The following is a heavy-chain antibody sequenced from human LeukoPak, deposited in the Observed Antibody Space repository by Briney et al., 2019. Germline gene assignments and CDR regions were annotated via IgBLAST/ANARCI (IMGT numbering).Heavy chain of an antibody. Sequence: ASVKVSCKASGYTFTSYGISWVRQAPGQGLEWMGWISAYNGNTNYAQKLQGRVTITRDTSASTAYMELSSLRSEDTAVYYCARDKHIAVAGYWYFDLWGRGTLVTVSS. D-gene: IGHD6-13*01. CDR2: ISAYNGNT. J-gene: IGHJ2*01. CDR3: ARDKHIAVAGYWYFDL. V-gene: IGHV1-18*01. CDR1: GYTFTSYG.